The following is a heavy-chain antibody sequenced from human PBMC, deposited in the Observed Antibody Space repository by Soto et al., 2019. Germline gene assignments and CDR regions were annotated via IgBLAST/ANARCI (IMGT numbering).Heavy chain of an antibody. J-gene: IGHJ4*02. CDR2: IWYDGSKK. V-gene: IGHV3-33*01. CDR3: ARDTWGLGY. D-gene: IGHD3-16*01. CDR1: GFSFRSYG. Sequence: AVGSLRLSCTASGFSFRSYGMHWVRQAPGKGLEWVAVIWYDGSKKYYGDSVKGRFTISRDDSKSTVYLHMNSLRAEDTAVYYCARDTWGLGYWGQGTQVTVSS.